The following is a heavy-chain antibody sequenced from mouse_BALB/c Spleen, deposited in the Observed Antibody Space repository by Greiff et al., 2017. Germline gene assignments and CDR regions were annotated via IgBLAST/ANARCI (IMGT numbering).Heavy chain of an antibody. J-gene: IGHJ2*01. D-gene: IGHD2-3*01. CDR3: ALYDGYFLDY. CDR1: GYSITSGYY. Sequence: EVQLVESGPGLVKPSQSLSLTCSVTGYSITSGYYWNWIRQFPGNKLEWMGYISYDGSNNYNPSLKNRISITRDTSKNQFFLKLNSVTTEDTATYYCALYDGYFLDYWGQGTTLTVSS. V-gene: IGHV3-6*02. CDR2: ISYDGSN.